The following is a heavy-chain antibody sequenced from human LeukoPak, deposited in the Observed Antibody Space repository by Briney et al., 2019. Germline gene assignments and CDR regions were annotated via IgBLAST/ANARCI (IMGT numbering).Heavy chain of an antibody. CDR1: GGSFSGYY. D-gene: IGHD3-22*01. CDR3: ARDKYYYDSSGSSNWFDP. J-gene: IGHJ5*02. Sequence: SETLSLTCAVYGGSFSGYYWSWIRQPPGKGLEWIGEINHSGSTNYNPSLKSRVTISVDTSKNQFSLKLSSVTAADTAVYYCARDKYYYDSSGSSNWFDPWGQGTLVTVSS. CDR2: INHSGST. V-gene: IGHV4-34*01.